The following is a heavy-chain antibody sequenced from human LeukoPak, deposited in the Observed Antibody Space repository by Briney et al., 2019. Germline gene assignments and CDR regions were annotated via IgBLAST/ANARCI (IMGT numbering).Heavy chain of an antibody. CDR2: ISYDGSNK. CDR3: AKQRGVAVDGYLDY. J-gene: IGHJ4*02. D-gene: IGHD6-19*01. Sequence: GSLRLSCAASGFTFSNYGMRWVRQVPGKGLEWVAVISYDGSNKYYADSVKGRFTISRDNSKNTLSLQMNSLRPEDTAVYYCAKQRGVAVDGYLDYWGQGTLVTVSS. CDR1: GFTFSNYG. V-gene: IGHV3-30*18.